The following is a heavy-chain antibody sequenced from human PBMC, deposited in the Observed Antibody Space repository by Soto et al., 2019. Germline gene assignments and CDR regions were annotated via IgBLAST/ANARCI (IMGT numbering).Heavy chain of an antibody. V-gene: IGHV4-31*11. CDR1: GASISSGGYY. J-gene: IGHJ3*02. CDR2: IYNSGTT. CDR3: AREGSSTVTALRALDI. Sequence: QVQLQESGPGLVKPSQTLSLTCAVSGASISSGGYYWNWIRQHPGKGLEWIGHIYNSGTTHYNPSLKRRLTISVDTSKNHFFLKLDSLTAADTVVYYCAREGSSTVTALRALDIWGHGTLVTVSP. D-gene: IGHD4-17*01.